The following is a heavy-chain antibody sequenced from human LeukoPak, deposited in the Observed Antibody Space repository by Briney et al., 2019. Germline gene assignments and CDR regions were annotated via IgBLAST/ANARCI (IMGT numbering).Heavy chain of an antibody. D-gene: IGHD3-22*01. CDR2: INHSGST. Sequence: SETLSLTCAVYGGSVSDYYWSWLRQPPGKGLEWIGEINHSGSTNYNPSLKSRVTISVDTSKNQFSPKLNSVTAADTAVYYCAKYYYDSSGYFNWFDPWGQGTLVTVSS. CDR3: AKYYYDSSGYFNWFDP. J-gene: IGHJ5*02. CDR1: GGSVSDYY. V-gene: IGHV4-34*01.